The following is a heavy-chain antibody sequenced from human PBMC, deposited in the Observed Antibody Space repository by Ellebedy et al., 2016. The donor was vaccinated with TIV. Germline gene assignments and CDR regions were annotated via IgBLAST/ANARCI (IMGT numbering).Heavy chain of an antibody. J-gene: IGHJ4*02. V-gene: IGHV3-23*01. CDR2: VSGSGGST. CDR1: GFTFSSYA. Sequence: GGSLRLXXAASGFTFSSYAMSWVRQAPGKGLEWVSGVSGSGGSTYHADSVKGRFAISRDNSKNTLYLQMNSLRAEDTAVYYCAKEGYCTSTSCYYDRYYFDYWGQGTLVTVSS. D-gene: IGHD2-2*01. CDR3: AKEGYCTSTSCYYDRYYFDY.